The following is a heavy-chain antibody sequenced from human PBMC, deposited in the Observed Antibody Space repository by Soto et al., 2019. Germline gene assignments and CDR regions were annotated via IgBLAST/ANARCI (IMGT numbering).Heavy chain of an antibody. V-gene: IGHV4-39*01. J-gene: IGHJ4*02. CDR1: GGSISSSSYY. CDR2: IYYSGST. D-gene: IGHD5-18*01. Sequence: SETPSLTCTVSGGSISSSSYYWGWIRQPPGKGLEWIGSIYYSGSTYYNPSLKSRVTISVDTSKNQFSLKLSSVTAADTAVYYCARSPPGTAMVIVAYWGQGTLVTVSS. CDR3: ARSPPGTAMVIVAY.